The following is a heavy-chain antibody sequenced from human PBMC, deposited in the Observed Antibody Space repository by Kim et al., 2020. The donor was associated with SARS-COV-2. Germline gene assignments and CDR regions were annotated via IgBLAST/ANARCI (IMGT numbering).Heavy chain of an antibody. CDR3: ARDPNSSNDY. CDR1: GDSVSAYY. Sequence: SETLSHTCTVSGDSVSAYYWSWIRQPAGKGLEWIGHIYASGSTDYNPSLKSRVTMSIDTSKNQFSLKLTSVTAADTAVYYCARDPNSSNDYWGPGTLVTVSS. D-gene: IGHD6-13*01. CDR2: IYASGST. V-gene: IGHV4-4*07. J-gene: IGHJ4*02.